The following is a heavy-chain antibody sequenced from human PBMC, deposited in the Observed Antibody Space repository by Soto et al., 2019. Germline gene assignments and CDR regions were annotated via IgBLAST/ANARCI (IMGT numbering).Heavy chain of an antibody. CDR1: GGTFSSYA. CDR3: ARAGEAAAGPFDY. V-gene: IGHV1-69*13. J-gene: IGHJ4*02. D-gene: IGHD6-13*01. Sequence: ASVKVSCKASGGTFSSYAISWVRQAPGQGLEWMGGIIPIFGTANYAQKFQGRVTITADESTSTAYMELSSLRSEDTAVYYCARAGEAAAGPFDYWGQGTLVTVSS. CDR2: IIPIFGTA.